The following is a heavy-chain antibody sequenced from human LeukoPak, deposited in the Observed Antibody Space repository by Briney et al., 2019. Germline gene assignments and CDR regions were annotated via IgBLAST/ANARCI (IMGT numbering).Heavy chain of an antibody. Sequence: SVQVSCKASGGNFNTYAISWVRQAPGQGLEWMGGIIPIFGTGNYAQKFQGRVTITADKSTSTAYMELSSLRSEDTAVYYCARDHDLTGTYEYLKYWGQGTLVSVS. V-gene: IGHV1-69*06. CDR1: GGNFNTYA. CDR3: ARDHDLTGTYEYLKY. J-gene: IGHJ1*01. CDR2: IIPIFGTG. D-gene: IGHD7-27*01.